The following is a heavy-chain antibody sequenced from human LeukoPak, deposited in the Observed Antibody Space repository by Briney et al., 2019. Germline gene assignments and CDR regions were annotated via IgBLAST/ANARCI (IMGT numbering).Heavy chain of an antibody. CDR2: IIPIFGTA. CDR3: ASNLAYCGGDCYSHFGY. Sequence: ASVKVSCKASGGTFSSYAISWVRQAPGQGLEWMGGIIPIFGTANYAQKFQGRVTITADKSTSTAYMELSSLRSEDTAVYYCASNLAYCGGDCYSHFGYWGQGTLVTVSS. D-gene: IGHD2-21*02. V-gene: IGHV1-69*06. CDR1: GGTFSSYA. J-gene: IGHJ4*02.